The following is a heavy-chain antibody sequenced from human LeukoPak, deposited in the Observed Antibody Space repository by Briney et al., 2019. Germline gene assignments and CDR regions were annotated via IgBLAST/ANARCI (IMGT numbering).Heavy chain of an antibody. V-gene: IGHV3-74*01. CDR1: GCTFRSYW. Sequence: GRSLRLSCAASGCTFRSYWMHWVRQAPGKGLVWVSRINSGGSSTNYADSVKGRFTISRDNAKNTLYLQMNSLRAEDTAVYYCARAPYYDFWSGYPPDYWGQGTLVTVSS. CDR3: ARAPYYDFWSGYPPDY. CDR2: INSGGSST. D-gene: IGHD3-3*01. J-gene: IGHJ4*02.